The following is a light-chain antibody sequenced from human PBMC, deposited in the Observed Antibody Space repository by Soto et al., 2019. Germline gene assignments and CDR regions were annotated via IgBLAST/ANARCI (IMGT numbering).Light chain of an antibody. CDR1: QSLLDSDDGNTY. CDR2: TVS. Sequence: DIVMTQTPLSLDVAPGEPASLSCRSSQSLLDSDDGNTYLDWYLXKPGQSPQLXIYTVSYRASGVPDRFSGSGSGTDLTLTISRVEAEDVAVYYCMQRIEFPLTFGGGTKVDIK. J-gene: IGKJ4*01. V-gene: IGKV2-40*01. CDR3: MQRIEFPLT.